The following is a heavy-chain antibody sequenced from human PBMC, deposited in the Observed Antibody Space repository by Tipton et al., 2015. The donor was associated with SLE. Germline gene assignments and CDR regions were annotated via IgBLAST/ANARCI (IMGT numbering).Heavy chain of an antibody. CDR2: IFHSGNN. CDR3: ARHSGYYYDRTHFVF. V-gene: IGHV4-39*07. Sequence: TLSLTCTVSGGSISSSSYYWGWIRQPPGKGLEWIGSIFHSGNNSYNPSLKSRITTSVDTTKNQFSLKLRSVTAADTAVYYCARHSGYYYDRTHFVFRGQGTVVTVYS. D-gene: IGHD3-22*01. CDR1: GGSISSSSYY. J-gene: IGHJ4*02.